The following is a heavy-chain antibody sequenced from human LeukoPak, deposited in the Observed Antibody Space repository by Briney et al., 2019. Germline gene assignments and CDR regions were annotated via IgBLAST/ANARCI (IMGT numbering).Heavy chain of an antibody. Sequence: SQTLSLTCAISGDSVSSNSVTWNWIRHSPSRGLEWLGRTYYRSKWYYDYAVSVKSQITIDPDTSKNQFSLQLNSVTPEDTAVYYCARGEGYSYGYWWFDPWGQGTLVTVSS. CDR3: ARGEGYSYGYWWFDP. CDR2: TYYRSKWYY. D-gene: IGHD5-18*01. V-gene: IGHV6-1*01. J-gene: IGHJ5*02. CDR1: GDSVSSNSVT.